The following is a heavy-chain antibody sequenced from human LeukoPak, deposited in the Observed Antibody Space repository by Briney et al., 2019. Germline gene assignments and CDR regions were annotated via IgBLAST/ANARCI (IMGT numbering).Heavy chain of an antibody. J-gene: IGHJ3*02. V-gene: IGHV6-1*01. CDR3: ARKYSSTWYDALDI. Sequence: SRTLSLTCAISGDTVSSNSAAWNWIRQSPSRGLEWLGRTYYRSKWYNDYAASVKSRISINPDTSKNHFSLQLNSVTPEDTAVYYCARKYSSTWYDALDIWGQGTMVTVSS. CDR1: GDTVSSNSAA. CDR2: TYYRSKWYN. D-gene: IGHD6-13*01.